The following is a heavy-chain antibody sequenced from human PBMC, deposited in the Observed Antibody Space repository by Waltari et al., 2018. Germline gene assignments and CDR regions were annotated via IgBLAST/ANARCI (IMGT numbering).Heavy chain of an antibody. CDR2: ISYDGSNK. V-gene: IGHV3-30*03. D-gene: IGHD1-1*01. J-gene: IGHJ4*02. Sequence: QVQLVESGGGVVQPGRSLRLSCAASGFTFSSYGMHWVRQAPGKGLEWVAVISYDGSNKYYADSVKGRFTISRDNSKNTLYLQMNSLRAEDTAIYYCARHTEDDNGDDWGQGTLVTVSS. CDR3: ARHTEDDNGDD. CDR1: GFTFSSYG.